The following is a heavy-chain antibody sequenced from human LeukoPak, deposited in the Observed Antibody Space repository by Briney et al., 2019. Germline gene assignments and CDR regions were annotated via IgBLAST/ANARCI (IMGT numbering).Heavy chain of an antibody. Sequence: PGGSLRLSCAASGFTFSSYAMSWVRQAPGKGLEWVSAISGSGGSTYYADSVKGRFTISRDNSKNTLYLQMNSLRAEDTAVYYCAKSVVATIDNRYYYYYYYMDVWGKGTTVTVSS. CDR1: GFTFSSYA. CDR3: AKSVVATIDNRYYYYYYYMDV. CDR2: ISGSGGST. J-gene: IGHJ6*03. V-gene: IGHV3-23*01. D-gene: IGHD5-12*01.